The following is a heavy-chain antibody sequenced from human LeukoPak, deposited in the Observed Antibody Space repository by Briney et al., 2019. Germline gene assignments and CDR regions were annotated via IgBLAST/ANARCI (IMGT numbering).Heavy chain of an antibody. D-gene: IGHD4-17*01. CDR2: IYPGDSDT. V-gene: IGHV5-51*01. J-gene: IGHJ4*02. CDR1: GYSFTSYW. Sequence: GESLKISCKGSGYSFTSYWIGWVRQMPGKGLEWMGIIYPGDSDTRYSPSFQGQVTISADKSISTAYLQWSSLKASDTAMYYCATAPDYGDCLAPPEFDYWGQGTLVTVSS. CDR3: ATAPDYGDCLAPPEFDY.